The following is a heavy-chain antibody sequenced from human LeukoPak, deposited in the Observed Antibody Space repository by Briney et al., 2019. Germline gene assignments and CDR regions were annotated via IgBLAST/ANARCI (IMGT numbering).Heavy chain of an antibody. CDR2: INPKNGDT. V-gene: IGHV1-2*02. CDR1: GYTFGGLY. Sequence: ASGKFSCKASGYTFGGLYINWVRQAPGRGLGWMGWINPKNGDTDYAQDFLGRVTTTRDTSISSAYMELSRLTSDDTAVYYCARDGRLRNGYDNFYIWGQGTLVTVSS. J-gene: IGHJ4*02. CDR3: ARDGRLRNGYDNFYI. D-gene: IGHD5-18*01.